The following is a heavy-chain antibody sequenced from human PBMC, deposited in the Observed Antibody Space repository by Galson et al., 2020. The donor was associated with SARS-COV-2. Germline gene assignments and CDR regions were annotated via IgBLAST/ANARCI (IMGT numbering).Heavy chain of an antibody. CDR3: ARGGYDGSGSDSSYYYYGMDV. J-gene: IGHJ6*02. CDR1: GDSVSSNSAA. D-gene: IGHD3-10*01. V-gene: IGHV6-1*01. Sequence: SETLSLTCAISGDSVSSNSAAWNWIRQSPSRGLEWLGRTYYRSQWFNDYAVSLRSRITINPDTSRNQFSLQLNSVTPEDTAVYYCARGGYDGSGSDSSYYYYGMDVWGQGTTVTVSS. CDR2: TYYRSQWFN.